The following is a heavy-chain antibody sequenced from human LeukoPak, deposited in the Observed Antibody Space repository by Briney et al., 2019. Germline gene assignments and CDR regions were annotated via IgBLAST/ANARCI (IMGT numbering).Heavy chain of an antibody. J-gene: IGHJ4*02. CDR1: GFTVSNTY. V-gene: IGHV3-30-3*01. D-gene: IGHD2-15*01. CDR2: ISYDGGNK. Sequence: GGSLRLSCAASGFTVSNTYMSWVRQAPGKGLEWVALISYDGGNKYSADSVKGRFTISRDNSKNTLFLQMNSLRAEDTAVYYCARAHSVAADFDYWGQGTLVTVSS. CDR3: ARAHSVAADFDY.